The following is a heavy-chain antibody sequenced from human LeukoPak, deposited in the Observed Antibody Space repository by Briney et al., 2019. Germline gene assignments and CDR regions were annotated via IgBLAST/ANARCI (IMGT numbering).Heavy chain of an antibody. CDR3: TSQLRYFDPFDP. CDR2: INHIGRT. V-gene: IGHV4-34*01. CDR1: GESFNVYF. Sequence: YPSETLSLTCTVYGESFNVYFWSWIRQPPGKGLEWIGEINHIGRTNSDPSVKSRVTMSIDTSKNQFSLKLTSVSAADTAVYYCTSQLRYFDPFDPWGQGTLVTVSS. D-gene: IGHD3-9*01. J-gene: IGHJ5*02.